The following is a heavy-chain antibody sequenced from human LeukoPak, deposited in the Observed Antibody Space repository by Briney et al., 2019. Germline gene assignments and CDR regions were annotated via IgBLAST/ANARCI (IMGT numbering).Heavy chain of an antibody. V-gene: IGHV4-59*01. D-gene: IGHD6-19*01. CDR2: IYYTGST. CDR3: ARGGWSLDY. J-gene: IGHJ4*02. CDR1: GGSISNYY. Sequence: SETLSLTCTVSGGSISNYYWSWIRQPPGKGLEWIGYIYYTGSTNYNPSLESRVTISVDTSKNQFSLKLTSVTAADTAVYYCARGGWSLDYWGQGTLVTVSS.